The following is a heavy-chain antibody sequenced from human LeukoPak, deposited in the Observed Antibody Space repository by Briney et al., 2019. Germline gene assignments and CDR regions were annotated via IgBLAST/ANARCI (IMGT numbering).Heavy chain of an antibody. D-gene: IGHD3-22*01. J-gene: IGHJ4*02. V-gene: IGHV3-7*01. CDR3: ARHVVAVGFDY. CDR1: GFTFSIYW. Sequence: GGSLRLSCAASGFTFSIYWMSWVRQAPGKGLEWVANIKQDGSEIYYVDSVKGRFTISRDNAKNSLYLQMNSLRAEDTAVYYCARHVVAVGFDYWGQGTLVTVSS. CDR2: IKQDGSEI.